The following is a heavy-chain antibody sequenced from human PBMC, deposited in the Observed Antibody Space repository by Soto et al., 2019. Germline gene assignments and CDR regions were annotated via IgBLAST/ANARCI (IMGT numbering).Heavy chain of an antibody. CDR2: IWYDGSNK. V-gene: IGHV3-33*01. CDR1: GFTFSSYG. J-gene: IGHJ3*02. CDR3: ARGVSSADAFDI. D-gene: IGHD6-19*01. Sequence: QVQLVESGGGVVQPGRSLRLSCAASGFTFSSYGMHWVRQAPGKGLEWVAVIWYDGSNKYYADYVKGRFTISRDNSKNTLYLQMNSLRAEDTAVYYCARGVSSADAFDIWGQGTMVTVSS.